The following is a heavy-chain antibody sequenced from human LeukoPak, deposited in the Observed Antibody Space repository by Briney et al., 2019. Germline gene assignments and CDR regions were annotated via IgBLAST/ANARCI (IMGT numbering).Heavy chain of an antibody. D-gene: IGHD3-3*01. V-gene: IGHV3-11*01. J-gene: IGHJ3*02. CDR1: GFTFSDHY. Sequence: SGGSLRLSCAASGFTFSDHYMSWIRQAPGKGLEWVSYISSSGSTIYYADSVKGRFTISRDNAKNSLYLQMNSLRAEDTAVYYCARGSTYYDFWSGYHDAFDIWGQGTMVTVSS. CDR3: ARGSTYYDFWSGYHDAFDI. CDR2: ISSSGSTI.